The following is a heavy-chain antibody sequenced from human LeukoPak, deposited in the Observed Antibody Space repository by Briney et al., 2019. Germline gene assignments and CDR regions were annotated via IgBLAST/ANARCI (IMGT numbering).Heavy chain of an antibody. Sequence: PGGSLRLSCAASGFTFSNNAMNWVRQAPGKGLEWVSHINSRSSTIYYADSVKGRFTISRDNAKNSLYLQMNTLRAEDTAVYYCARGDDFFDSWGQGTLVTVSS. J-gene: IGHJ4*02. D-gene: IGHD2-21*02. CDR3: ARGDDFFDS. CDR2: INSRSSTI. CDR1: GFTFSNNA. V-gene: IGHV3-48*01.